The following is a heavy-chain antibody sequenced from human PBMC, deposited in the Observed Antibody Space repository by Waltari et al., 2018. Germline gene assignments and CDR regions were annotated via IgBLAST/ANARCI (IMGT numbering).Heavy chain of an antibody. V-gene: IGHV5-51*07. CDR2: IYPGDSDT. CDR3: ARTGDYVDAFDI. J-gene: IGHJ3*02. Sequence: EVQLVQSGAEVKKPGATVKISCKVSGYTFTDYYMHWVQQAPGKGLEWMGIIYPGDSDTRYSPSFQGQVTISADKSISTAYLQWSSLKASDTAMYYCARTGDYVDAFDIWGQGTMVTVSS. CDR1: GYTFTDYY. D-gene: IGHD4-17*01.